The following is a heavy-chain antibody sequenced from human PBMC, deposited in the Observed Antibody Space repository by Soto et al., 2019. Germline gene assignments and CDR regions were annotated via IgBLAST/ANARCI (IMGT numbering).Heavy chain of an antibody. V-gene: IGHV4-59*08. Sequence: PSETLSLTCTVSGGSISNYYWSWIRQPPGKGLEWIGYIHYSGNTKYNPSLKSRVTISADTSKDQFSLKLTSVTAADTAVYYCARGHYDFWSGYFATIDYWGQGTLVTVPQ. CDR1: GGSISNYY. J-gene: IGHJ4*02. CDR2: IHYSGNT. CDR3: ARGHYDFWSGYFATIDY. D-gene: IGHD3-3*01.